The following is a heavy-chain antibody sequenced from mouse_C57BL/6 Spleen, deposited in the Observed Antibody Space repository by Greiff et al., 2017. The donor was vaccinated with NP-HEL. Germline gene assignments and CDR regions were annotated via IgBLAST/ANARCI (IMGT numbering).Heavy chain of an antibody. CDR1: GFTFSDYG. V-gene: IGHV5-17*01. CDR2: ISSGSSTI. D-gene: IGHD2-2*01. J-gene: IGHJ2*01. Sequence: DVQLVESGGGLVKPGGSLKLSCAASGFTFSDYGMHWVRQAPEKGLEWVAYISSGSSTIYYADTVKGRFPISRDNAKDTLFLQMTSLRSEDTAMYYCARGLPYYFDYWGQGTTLTVSS. CDR3: ARGLPYYFDY.